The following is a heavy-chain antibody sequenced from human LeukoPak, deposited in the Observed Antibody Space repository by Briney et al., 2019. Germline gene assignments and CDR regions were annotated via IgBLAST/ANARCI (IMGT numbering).Heavy chain of an antibody. CDR2: IYYSGST. D-gene: IGHD2-8*01. CDR1: GGSISSYY. Sequence: SETLSLTCTVSGGSISSYYWSWIRQPPGKGLEWIGYIYYSGSTNYNPSLKSRVTISVDTSKNQFSLKLSSVTAADTAVYYCARCPVGQVYAIGGDAFDIWGQGTMVTVSS. CDR3: ARCPVGQVYAIGGDAFDI. V-gene: IGHV4-59*08. J-gene: IGHJ3*02.